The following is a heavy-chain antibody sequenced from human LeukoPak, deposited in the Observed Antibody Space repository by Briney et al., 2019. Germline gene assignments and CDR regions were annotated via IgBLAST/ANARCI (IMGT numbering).Heavy chain of an antibody. Sequence: QAGGSLRLSCSASGFTFSSYGMHWVRQAPGKGLECASAITNNGGITYYADSVKGRFTISRDNSKNTLYLQMSSLRAEDTAVYYCVNGVYHGSGSHYNVGGYWGQGTLVTVSS. D-gene: IGHD3-10*01. CDR3: VNGVYHGSGSHYNVGGY. J-gene: IGHJ4*02. CDR1: GFTFSSYG. V-gene: IGHV3-64D*09. CDR2: ITNNGGIT.